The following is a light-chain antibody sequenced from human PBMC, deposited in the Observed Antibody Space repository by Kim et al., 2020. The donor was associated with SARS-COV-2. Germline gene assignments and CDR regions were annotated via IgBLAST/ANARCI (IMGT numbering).Light chain of an antibody. V-gene: IGKV3-20*01. CDR1: HLLSSRY. J-gene: IGKJ4*01. Sequence: PGDGATLSFRTSHLLSSRYLSWYQRRPGQAPRLLMSCASNRATGIPDRFSGSGSGTAFTLTISSLVPEDFAVYYCQQYGDTLSLTFGGGTKVDIK. CDR3: QQYGDTLSLT. CDR2: CAS.